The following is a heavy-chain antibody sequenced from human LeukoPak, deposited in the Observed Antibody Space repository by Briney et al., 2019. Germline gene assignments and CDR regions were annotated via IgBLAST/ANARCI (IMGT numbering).Heavy chain of an antibody. J-gene: IGHJ4*02. D-gene: IGHD1-14*01. CDR1: GVTFSAYW. CDR2: INQDGSQK. V-gene: IGHV3-7*01. CDR3: ARLKDDVTNLDN. Sequence: PGGSLRLSCAASGVTFSAYWMSWVRQAPGKGLEWVADINQDGSQKRYADSVQGRFTISRDNTKNSLFLQMTRLRAEDTVVYYCARLKDDVTNLDNWGQGTLVTVSS.